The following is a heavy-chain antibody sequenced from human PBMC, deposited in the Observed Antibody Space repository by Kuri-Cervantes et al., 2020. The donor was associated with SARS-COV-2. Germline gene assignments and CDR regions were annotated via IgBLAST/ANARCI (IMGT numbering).Heavy chain of an antibody. V-gene: IGHV4-39*01. CDR1: GGSIDSSRIY. CDR3: ATFTVTTKFDN. Sequence: SETLSLTCTVSGGSIDSSRIYWGWIRQPPGKGLEWIGNIYYTGTTYYNPSLKSRVTISVDTSKEQFFLKLSSVTAADTAIYYCATFTVTTKFDNWGQGTLVTVSS. J-gene: IGHJ4*02. D-gene: IGHD4-17*01. CDR2: IYYTGTT.